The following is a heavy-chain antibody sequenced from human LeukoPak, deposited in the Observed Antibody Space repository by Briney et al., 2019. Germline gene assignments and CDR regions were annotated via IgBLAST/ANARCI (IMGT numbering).Heavy chain of an antibody. V-gene: IGHV4-39*01. J-gene: IGHJ4*02. CDR1: GGSIASSGYY. CDR2: VYYSGTT. CDR3: ARYVVVTTKYYFDY. D-gene: IGHD2-21*02. Sequence: PSETLSLTCTVSGGSIASSGYYWSWVRQPPGKGLEWIATVYYSGTTYYNAPLKRRVTISVDTSKNQFSLKLSSVTAADTAVYYCARYVVVTTKYYFDYWGQGALVTVSS.